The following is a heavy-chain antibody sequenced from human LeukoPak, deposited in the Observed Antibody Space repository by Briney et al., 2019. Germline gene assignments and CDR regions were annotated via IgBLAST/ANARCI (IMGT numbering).Heavy chain of an antibody. CDR2: TSGGGDGA. CDR3: VRVNYGGNSGYHFDY. D-gene: IGHD4-23*01. CDR1: GFPPWRYA. V-gene: IGHV3-23*01. Sequence: GGSLRLSCAASGFPPWRYAMSWVRQAPGKGLEWVADTSGGGDGAHYADSVQGRFTISRDNSQNTVFLQMNSLRAEDTAVYYCVRVNYGGNSGYHFDYWGQGTLVTVSS. J-gene: IGHJ4*02.